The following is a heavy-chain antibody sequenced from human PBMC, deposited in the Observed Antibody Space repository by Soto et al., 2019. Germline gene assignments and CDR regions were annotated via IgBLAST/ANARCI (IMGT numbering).Heavy chain of an antibody. Sequence: GESLKISCEASGYSFTTYWISWVRQMPGKGLEWMGAIDPRDSYTKYSPSFQGHVTISVDKSISTAYLQWNSLKASDTAIYYCAREKSDLELFNWLDPWGQGTMVTVSS. CDR3: AREKSDLELFNWLDP. CDR1: GYSFTTYW. V-gene: IGHV5-10-1*01. J-gene: IGHJ5*02. CDR2: IDPRDSYT. D-gene: IGHD1-7*01.